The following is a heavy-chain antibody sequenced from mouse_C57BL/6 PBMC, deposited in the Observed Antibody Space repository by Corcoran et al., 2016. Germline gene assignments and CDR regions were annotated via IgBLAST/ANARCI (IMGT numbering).Heavy chain of an antibody. J-gene: IGHJ3*01. CDR1: GYTFTTYG. D-gene: IGHD1-1*01. CDR2: INTYSGVP. V-gene: IGHV9-3*01. CDR3: SRNDYGSPWFAC. Sequence: QIQLVQSGPELKKPGETVKISCKASGYTFTTYGMSWVKQAPGKGLKWMGWINTYSGVPTYADDFKGRFAFSLETSASTAYLQIKNLKNEDTATYVCSRNDYGSPWFACWGEGTLVTVSA.